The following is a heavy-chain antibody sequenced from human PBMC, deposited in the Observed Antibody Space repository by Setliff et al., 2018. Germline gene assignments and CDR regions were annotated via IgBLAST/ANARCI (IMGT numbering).Heavy chain of an antibody. CDR2: IYYSGST. CDR1: GGSVSSGSYY. Sequence: SETLSLTCTVSGGSVSSGSYYWSWIRQPPGKGLEWIGYIYYSGSTNYNPSLTSRVTISVDTSKNQFSLKLCSVTAADTAVYYCARGETSSGWYIYYYDYMDVWGKGTTVTVSS. CDR3: ARGETSSGWYIYYYDYMDV. J-gene: IGHJ6*03. D-gene: IGHD6-19*01. V-gene: IGHV4-61*01.